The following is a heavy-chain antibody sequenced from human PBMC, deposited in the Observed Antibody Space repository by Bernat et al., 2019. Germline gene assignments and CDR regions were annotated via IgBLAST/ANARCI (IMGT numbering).Heavy chain of an antibody. Sequence: EVQLVESGGGVVRPGGSLRLSCAASGFTFNDYDMSWVRQAPGKGLEWVSGINWNGSSTGYADSVKGRFTISRDNAKNSLYLQMNSLRAEDTAVYYCAREREYSSGWSENDYWGQGTMVTVSS. CDR1: GFTFNDYD. CDR3: AREREYSSGWSENDY. D-gene: IGHD6-19*01. V-gene: IGHV3-20*04. CDR2: INWNGSST. J-gene: IGHJ4*02.